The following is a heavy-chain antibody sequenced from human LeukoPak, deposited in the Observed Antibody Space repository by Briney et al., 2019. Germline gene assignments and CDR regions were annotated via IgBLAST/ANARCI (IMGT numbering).Heavy chain of an antibody. D-gene: IGHD2-15*01. CDR1: GFTFSSYA. V-gene: IGHV3-23*01. CDR3: AKDRGCSGVSCYGGDFHY. J-gene: IGHJ4*02. CDR2: ISGSGGST. Sequence: PVGSLRLSCAASGFTFSSYAMSWVRQAPGKGLEWVSAISGSGGSTYYADSVKGRFTISRDNSKNTLYLQMNSLRAEHTAVYYCAKDRGCSGVSCYGGDFHYWDQGTLVTVSS.